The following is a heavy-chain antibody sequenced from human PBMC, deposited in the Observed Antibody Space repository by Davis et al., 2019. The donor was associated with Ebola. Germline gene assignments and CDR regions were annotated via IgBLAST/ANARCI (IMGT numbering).Heavy chain of an antibody. CDR1: GFTFSSYA. J-gene: IGHJ4*02. V-gene: IGHV3-23*01. CDR2: ISGSGGST. CDR3: ARHDCGDSHFDY. D-gene: IGHD4-17*01. Sequence: PGGSLRLSCAASGFTFSSYAMSWVRQAPGKGLEWVSAISGSGGSTYYADSVKGRFTISRDNSKNTLYLQMNSLRAEDTAVYYCARHDCGDSHFDYWGQGTLVTVSS.